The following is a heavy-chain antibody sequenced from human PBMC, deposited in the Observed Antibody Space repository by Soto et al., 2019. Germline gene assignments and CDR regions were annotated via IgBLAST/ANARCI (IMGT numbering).Heavy chain of an antibody. CDR3: AKSVSITIKIGAFDI. J-gene: IGHJ3*02. D-gene: IGHD3-9*01. V-gene: IGHV3-23*01. CDR2: ISGSGGST. Sequence: PVGSLRLSCAASGFTFSSYAMSWVRQAPGKGLEWVSAISGSGGSTYYADSVKGRFTISRDNSKNTLYLQMNSLRAEDTAVYYCAKSVSITIKIGAFDIWGQGTMVTVSS. CDR1: GFTFSSYA.